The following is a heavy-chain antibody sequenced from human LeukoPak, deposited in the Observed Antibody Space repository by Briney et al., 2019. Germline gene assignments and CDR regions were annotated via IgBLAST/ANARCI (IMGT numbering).Heavy chain of an antibody. CDR1: GFTFSSYA. J-gene: IGHJ4*02. Sequence: GSLRLSCAASGFTFSSYAMHWVRQAPGKGLGWVAVISYDGSNKYYADSVKGRFTISRDNSKNTLYLQMNSLRAEDTAVYYCARESIVVVPAAIFLGPDYWGQGTLDTVSS. D-gene: IGHD2-2*01. V-gene: IGHV3-30*01. CDR2: ISYDGSNK. CDR3: ARESIVVVPAAIFLGPDY.